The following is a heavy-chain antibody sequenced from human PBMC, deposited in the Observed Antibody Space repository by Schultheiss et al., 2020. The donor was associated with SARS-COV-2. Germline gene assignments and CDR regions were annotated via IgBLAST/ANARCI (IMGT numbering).Heavy chain of an antibody. J-gene: IGHJ4*02. V-gene: IGHV3-30*19. CDR1: GFTFSSYG. D-gene: IGHD3-10*01. Sequence: GGSLRLSCAASGFTFSSYGMHWVRQAPGKGLEWVAVISYDGSNKYYADSVKGRFTISRDNSKNTLYLQMNSLRAEDTAVYYCARARFYRLSEWFGELLNYWGQGTLVTVSS. CDR2: ISYDGSNK. CDR3: ARARFYRLSEWFGELLNY.